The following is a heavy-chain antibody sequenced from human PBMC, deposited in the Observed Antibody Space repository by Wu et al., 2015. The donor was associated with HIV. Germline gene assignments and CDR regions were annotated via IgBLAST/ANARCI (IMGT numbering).Heavy chain of an antibody. CDR3: ASDFGYYSGSVY. D-gene: IGHD6-19*01. CDR1: GNTVTDYY. V-gene: IGHV1-2*02. CDR2: IRPNSGGS. Sequence: QVQLVQSGAEVKKPGASVRVSCKASGNTVTDYYMHWVRQAPGQGLEWMGWIRPNSGGSNYAQKFQGRVTMTRDTSISTAYMELRSLRSDDTAVYYCASDFGYYSGSVYWGQGTLVTVSS. J-gene: IGHJ4*02.